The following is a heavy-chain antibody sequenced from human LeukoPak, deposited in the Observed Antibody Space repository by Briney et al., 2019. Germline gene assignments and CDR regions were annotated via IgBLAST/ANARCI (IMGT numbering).Heavy chain of an antibody. J-gene: IGHJ4*02. CDR3: ARARGYSFGYFDS. Sequence: PGRSLRLSCAASGFTFDDYAMQWVRQAPGKGLEWVSGISWNRGDVGYADSVKGRFTISRDNAKNSLYLQMNSLRAEDTALYYCARARGYSFGYFDSWGQGTLVTVSS. D-gene: IGHD5-18*01. CDR2: ISWNRGDV. V-gene: IGHV3-9*01. CDR1: GFTFDDYA.